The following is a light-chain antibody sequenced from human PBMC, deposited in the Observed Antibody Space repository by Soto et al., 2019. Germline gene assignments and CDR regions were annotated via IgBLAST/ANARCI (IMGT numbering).Light chain of an antibody. CDR1: QSINNW. J-gene: IGKJ1*01. CDR3: QHYKTFSWT. Sequence: DIQMTQPPSTLSASLGDRVTITCRASQSINNWLAWYQQKPGKAPKLLIYGASSLQSGVPSRFSGSGSGTHFTLTISSLQPDDFATYYCQHYKTFSWTFGQGTKVDIK. CDR2: GAS. V-gene: IGKV1-5*01.